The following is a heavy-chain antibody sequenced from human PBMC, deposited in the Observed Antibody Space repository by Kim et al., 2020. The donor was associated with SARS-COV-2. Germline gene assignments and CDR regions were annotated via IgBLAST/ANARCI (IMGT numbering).Heavy chain of an antibody. CDR1: GYTFTGYY. CDR2: INPNSGGT. D-gene: IGHD2-2*01. CDR3: ARDYCSSTSCYFWSWFDP. Sequence: ASVKVSCKASGYTFTGYYMHWVRQAPGQGLEWMGWINPNSGGTNYAQKFQGRVTMTRDTSISTAYMELSRLRSDDTAMYYCARDYCSSTSCYFWSWFDPWGQGTLVTVSS. V-gene: IGHV1-2*02. J-gene: IGHJ5*02.